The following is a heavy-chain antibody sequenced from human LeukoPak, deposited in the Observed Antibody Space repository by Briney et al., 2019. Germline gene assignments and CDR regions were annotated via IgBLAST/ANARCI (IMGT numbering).Heavy chain of an antibody. CDR2: ISSDGSSR. Sequence: GGSLRLSRAASGFTFSSYWMHWVRQTPGKGLVWVSRISSDGSSRTYADSVKGRFTISRDNAKNTLYLQMNSLRAEDTAVYYCARELHGLLDVFDIWGQGTMVTVSS. D-gene: IGHD3/OR15-3a*01. V-gene: IGHV3-74*01. CDR1: GFTFSSYW. CDR3: ARELHGLLDVFDI. J-gene: IGHJ3*02.